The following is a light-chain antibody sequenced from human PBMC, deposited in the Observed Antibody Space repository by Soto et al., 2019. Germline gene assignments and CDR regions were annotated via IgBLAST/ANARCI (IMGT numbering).Light chain of an antibody. CDR3: QQYNNWPHLT. CDR1: QSVSSN. Sequence: EIVMTQAPATLSVSPGERATLSCRASQSVSSNLAWYQQKPGQAPRLLIYGASTRATGIPDRFSGSGSGTEFTLTISSLQSEDFAVYYCQQYNNWPHLTFGGGTKVEIK. CDR2: GAS. J-gene: IGKJ4*01. V-gene: IGKV3-15*01.